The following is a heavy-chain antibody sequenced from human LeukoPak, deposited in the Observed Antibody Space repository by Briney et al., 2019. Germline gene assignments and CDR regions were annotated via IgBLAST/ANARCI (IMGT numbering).Heavy chain of an antibody. D-gene: IGHD1-1*01. CDR1: GGSISAYF. CDR2: MYYSGST. Sequence: SETLSLTCTVSGGSISAYFWNWIRQPPGKGLEWIGYMYYSGSTNYNPSLKSRVTMSVDTSKTQFSLKLNSVTATDTAIYYCVRSVGMSGTSAFDIWGQGTMVTVSS. J-gene: IGHJ3*02. V-gene: IGHV4-59*08. CDR3: VRSVGMSGTSAFDI.